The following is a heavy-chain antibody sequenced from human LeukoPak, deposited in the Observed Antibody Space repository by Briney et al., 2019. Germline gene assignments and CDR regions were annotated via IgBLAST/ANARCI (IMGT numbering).Heavy chain of an antibody. J-gene: IGHJ4*02. CDR2: IYHSGST. Sequence: PSETLSLTCAVSGYSISSGYYWGWIRQPPGKGLEWIGSIYHSGSTYYNPSLKSRVTISVDTSKNQFSLKLSSVTAADTAVYYCARRHGDYEVRFDYWGQGTLVTVSS. CDR1: GYSISSGYY. D-gene: IGHD4-17*01. CDR3: ARRHGDYEVRFDY. V-gene: IGHV4-38-2*01.